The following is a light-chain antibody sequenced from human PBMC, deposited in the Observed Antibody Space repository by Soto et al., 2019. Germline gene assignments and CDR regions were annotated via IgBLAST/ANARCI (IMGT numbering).Light chain of an antibody. J-gene: IGKJ2*01. V-gene: IGKV3-20*01. CDR1: RSFSSSY. CDR2: AAS. CDR3: HHYDSSPPYT. Sequence: EIVLTQSPGTLSLSTGERATLSCRASRSFSSSYLAWYQHKVGQAPRLLIYAASTRATGIPDRFSGSGSATDFTLTISRLEPEDSAVYYCHHYDSSPPYTFGQGTKLEIK.